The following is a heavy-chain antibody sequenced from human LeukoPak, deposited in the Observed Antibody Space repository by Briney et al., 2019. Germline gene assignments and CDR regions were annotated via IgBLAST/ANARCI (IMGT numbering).Heavy chain of an antibody. Sequence: GGSLRLSCAASGFTFRDSWMSWVRQAPGKGLQWVANIKQEGTERNYVDSVKGRFTISRDNTRSSLYLYMNSLRAEDTAVYYCAGDGGGPLDWGQGTLVTVSS. V-gene: IGHV3-7*01. D-gene: IGHD3-10*01. CDR3: AGDGGGPLD. J-gene: IGHJ4*02. CDR1: GFTFRDSW. CDR2: IKQEGTER.